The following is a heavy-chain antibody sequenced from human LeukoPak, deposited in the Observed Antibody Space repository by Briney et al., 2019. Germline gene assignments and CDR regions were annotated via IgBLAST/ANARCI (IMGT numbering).Heavy chain of an antibody. Sequence: ASVKVSCKASEYTFTSYDINWVRQATGQGLEWMGWMNPNSGNTGYAQKFQGRVTMTRVTSISTAYMELNDLTSEDTAVYYCARGSWGEIAGRKSFEFWGQGSLVTVSS. D-gene: IGHD6-6*01. V-gene: IGHV1-8*01. CDR2: MNPNSGNT. CDR1: EYTFTSYD. J-gene: IGHJ4*02. CDR3: ARGSWGEIAGRKSFEF.